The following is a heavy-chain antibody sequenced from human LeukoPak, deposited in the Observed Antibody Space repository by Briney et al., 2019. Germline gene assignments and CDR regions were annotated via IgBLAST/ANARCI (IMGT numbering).Heavy chain of an antibody. CDR2: ISAGGGT. D-gene: IGHD1-26*01. J-gene: IGHJ6*03. CDR3: AKSGGGSGYYYMDV. Sequence: GGSLRISCAASGFIFSSYAMSWVRQAPGKGLEWVSAISAGGGTHHADSVKGRFTISRDNSKDTLYLQMNSLRAEDTAVYYCAKSGGGSGYYYMDVWGKGTTVTVSS. V-gene: IGHV3-23*01. CDR1: GFIFSSYA.